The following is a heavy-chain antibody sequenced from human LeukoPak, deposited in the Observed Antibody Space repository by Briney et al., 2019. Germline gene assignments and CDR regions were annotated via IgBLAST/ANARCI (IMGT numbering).Heavy chain of an antibody. CDR2: IKSKTDGGTT. J-gene: IGHJ4*02. D-gene: IGHD1-26*01. CDR3: TTGIVGATLDY. Sequence: GGSLRLSCAASGFTFSNAWMSWVRQAPGKGLEWVGRIKSKTDGGTTDYAAPVKGRFTISRDDSKNTLYLQMNSQKTEDTAVYYCTTGIVGATLDYWGQGTLVTVSS. V-gene: IGHV3-15*01. CDR1: GFTFSNAW.